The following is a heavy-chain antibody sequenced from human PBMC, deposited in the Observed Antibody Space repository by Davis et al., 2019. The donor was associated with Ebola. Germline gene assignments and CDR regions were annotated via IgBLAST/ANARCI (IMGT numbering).Heavy chain of an antibody. Sequence: SETLSLTCTVSGGSISSGDYYWSWIRQPPGKGLAWIGYIYYSGSTNYNPSLKSRVTISVDTSKNQFSLKLSSVTAADTAVYYCARDQYYYDSSGYHRGAFDIWGQGTMVTVSS. CDR1: GGSISSGDYY. CDR2: IYYSGST. CDR3: ARDQYYYDSSGYHRGAFDI. V-gene: IGHV4-61*08. J-gene: IGHJ3*02. D-gene: IGHD3-22*01.